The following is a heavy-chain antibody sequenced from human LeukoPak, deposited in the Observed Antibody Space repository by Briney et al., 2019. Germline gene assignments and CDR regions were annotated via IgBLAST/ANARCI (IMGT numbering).Heavy chain of an antibody. CDR2: INGDGSSA. CDR3: ARSGDSSGYYSVGY. J-gene: IGHJ4*02. D-gene: IGHD3-22*01. V-gene: IGHV3-74*01. Sequence: GGSLRLSCAASGFTFSSFWMHWVRHAPGKGLVWISRINGDGSSASYADSVKGRLTISRDNAKNTLYLQLNSLRAEDTAVYYCARSGDSSGYYSVGYWGQGTLVTVSS. CDR1: GFTFSSFW.